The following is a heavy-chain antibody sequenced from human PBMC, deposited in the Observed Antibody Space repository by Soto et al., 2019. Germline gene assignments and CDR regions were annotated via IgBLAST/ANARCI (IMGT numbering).Heavy chain of an antibody. CDR3: ARGGLRLGELSFIGFDP. D-gene: IGHD3-16*02. CDR2: IYYSGST. V-gene: IGHV4-31*03. J-gene: IGHJ5*02. Sequence: PLSLTCTVSGGSISSGGYYWSWIRQHPGKGLEWIGYIYYSGSTYYNPSLKSRVTISVDTSKNQFSLKLSSVTAADTAVYYCARGGLRLGELSFIGFDPWGQGTLVTVSS. CDR1: GGSISSGGYY.